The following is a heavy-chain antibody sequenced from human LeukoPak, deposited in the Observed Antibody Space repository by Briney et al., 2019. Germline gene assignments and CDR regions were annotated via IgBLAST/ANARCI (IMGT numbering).Heavy chain of an antibody. V-gene: IGHV3-30*02. CDR2: IRFDGSSK. CDR3: ARSRAYCGGPAHCDFDY. Sequence: GGSLRLSCAASGFTFSDSGMHWVRQAPGKGLEWVAFIRFDGSSKFYTDSVKGRFTISRDNSKNTLSVQMNTLRVEDTGLYYCARSRAYCGGPAHCDFDYWGQGTLVTVFS. CDR1: GFTFSDSG. D-gene: IGHD2-21*01. J-gene: IGHJ4*02.